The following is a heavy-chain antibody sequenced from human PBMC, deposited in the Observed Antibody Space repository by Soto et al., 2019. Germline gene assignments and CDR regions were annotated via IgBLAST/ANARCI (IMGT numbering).Heavy chain of an antibody. D-gene: IGHD5-18*01. CDR3: VREWQGNSYGYFY. Sequence: GGSLRLSCAVSGLTFTTYNFNWVRQAPGKGLEWISFINPGSTTRHYADSVKGRFTISRDNAKNSLYLQMDSLTDADAAVYYCVREWQGNSYGYFYWGQGTLVIVSS. CDR1: GLTFTTYN. V-gene: IGHV3-48*02. J-gene: IGHJ4*02. CDR2: INPGSTTR.